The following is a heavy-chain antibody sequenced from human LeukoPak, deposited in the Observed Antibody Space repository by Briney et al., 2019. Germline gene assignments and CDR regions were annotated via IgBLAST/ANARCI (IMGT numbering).Heavy chain of an antibody. V-gene: IGHV3-23*01. Sequence: GGTLRLSCAASGFSFSSHGMSWVRQAPGKGLEWVSVIIGGAGGTYYADSVKGRFTISRDNAKNTLYLQMNSLRAEDTAVYYCAHGSMYQLDYWGQGTLVTVSS. CDR1: GFSFSSHG. CDR2: IIGGAGGT. J-gene: IGHJ4*02. CDR3: AHGSMYQLDY. D-gene: IGHD2-2*01.